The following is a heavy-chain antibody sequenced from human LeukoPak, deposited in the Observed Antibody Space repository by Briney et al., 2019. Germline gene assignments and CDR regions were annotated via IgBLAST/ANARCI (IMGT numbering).Heavy chain of an antibody. CDR3: AKCCLQSKDFDY. CDR1: GFTFSDYY. D-gene: IGHD5-24*01. CDR2: ISSSGGTI. J-gene: IGHJ4*02. Sequence: GGSLRLSCAASGFTFSDYYMSWIRQAPGKGLEWVSYISSSGGTIYYADSVKGRFTISRDNSKNTLYLQMNSLRAEDTAVYYCAKCCLQSKDFDYWGQGTLVTVSS. V-gene: IGHV3-11*01.